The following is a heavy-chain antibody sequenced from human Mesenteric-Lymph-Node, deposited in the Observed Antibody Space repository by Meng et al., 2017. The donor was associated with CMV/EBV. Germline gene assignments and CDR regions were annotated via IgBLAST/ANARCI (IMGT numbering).Heavy chain of an antibody. J-gene: IGHJ4*02. CDR3: SGYDFWSGYLRGTDY. Sequence: GESLKISCTASGFTFGDYAMSWVRQAPGKGLEWVGFIRSKVYSGTTDYAASVEGRFTISRDDSRSIAYLQMNSLKTEDTAVYYCSGYDFWSGYLRGTDYWGQGTLVTVSS. CDR2: IRSKVYSGTT. CDR1: GFTFGDYA. D-gene: IGHD3-3*01. V-gene: IGHV3-49*04.